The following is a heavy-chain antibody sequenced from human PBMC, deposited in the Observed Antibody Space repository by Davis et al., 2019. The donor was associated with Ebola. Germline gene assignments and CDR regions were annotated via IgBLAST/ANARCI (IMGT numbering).Heavy chain of an antibody. CDR1: GFTFSSYS. Sequence: GGSLRLSCAASGFTFSSYSMNWVRQAPGKGLEWVSYISSSSSTIYYADSVKGRFTISRDTSKNTLYLQMNSLRAEDTAVYYCARMGIAAAGMFILYYGMDVWGQGTTVTVSS. CDR2: ISSSSSTI. D-gene: IGHD6-13*01. CDR3: ARMGIAAAGMFILYYGMDV. V-gene: IGHV3-48*01. J-gene: IGHJ6*02.